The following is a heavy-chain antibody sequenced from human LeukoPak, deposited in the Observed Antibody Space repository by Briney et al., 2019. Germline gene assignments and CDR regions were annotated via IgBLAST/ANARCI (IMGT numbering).Heavy chain of an antibody. CDR1: GGTFSSYA. CDR2: IIPIFGTA. CDR3: ARVYGGNSPDY. J-gene: IGHJ4*02. V-gene: IGHV1-69*13. Sequence: EASVKVSCKASGGTFSSYAISWVRQAPGQGLEWMGGIIPIFGTANYAQKFQGGVTITADESTSTAYMELSSLRSEDTAVYYCARVYGGNSPDYWGQGTLVTVSS. D-gene: IGHD4-23*01.